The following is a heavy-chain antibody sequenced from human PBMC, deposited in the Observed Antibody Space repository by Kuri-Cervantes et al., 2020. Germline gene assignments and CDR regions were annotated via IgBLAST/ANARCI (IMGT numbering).Heavy chain of an antibody. D-gene: IGHD2-15*01. J-gene: IGHJ5*02. CDR1: GFTFSNYW. Sequence: GESLKISCAASGFTFSNYWMSWVRQAPGKGLEWVADIKEDGSKKYSVDSVKGRFIISRDNAKNSLYLQMDSLRAEDTAVYYCARAPYCSGGSCYYNWFDPWGQGTLVTVSS. V-gene: IGHV3-7*01. CDR2: IKEDGSKK. CDR3: ARAPYCSGGSCYYNWFDP.